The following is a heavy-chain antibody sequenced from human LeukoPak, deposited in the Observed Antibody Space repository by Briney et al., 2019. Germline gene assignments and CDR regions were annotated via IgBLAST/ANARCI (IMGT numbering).Heavy chain of an antibody. Sequence: APVKVSCKASGYTFTSYYMHWVRQAPGQGLEWMGIINPSGGSTSYAQKFQGRVTMTRDMSTSTVYMELSSLRSEDTAVYYCARITHAYYFDYWGQGTLVTVSS. CDR3: ARITHAYYFDY. V-gene: IGHV1-46*01. CDR2: INPSGGST. CDR1: GYTFTSYY. J-gene: IGHJ4*02.